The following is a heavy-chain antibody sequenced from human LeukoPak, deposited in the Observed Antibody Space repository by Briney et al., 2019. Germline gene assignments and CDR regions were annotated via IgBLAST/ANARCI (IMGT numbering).Heavy chain of an antibody. CDR3: ARETRGSGNWYFDL. CDR1: GFTFDDYG. V-gene: IGHV3-74*01. Sequence: GGSLRLSCAASGFTFDDYGMSWVRQAPGKGLVWVSRINNDGRSTTYADSVEGRFTISRDNAKNTLYLQMNSLRAEDTAVFYCARETRGSGNWYFDLWGRGTLVSVSS. J-gene: IGHJ2*01. D-gene: IGHD1-1*01. CDR2: INNDGRST.